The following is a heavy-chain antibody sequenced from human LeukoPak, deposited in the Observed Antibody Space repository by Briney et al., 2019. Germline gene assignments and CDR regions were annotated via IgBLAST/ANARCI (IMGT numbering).Heavy chain of an antibody. J-gene: IGHJ4*02. CDR1: GFTFSSYA. CDR3: AKDLAYCGGDCYSVRSPFDY. V-gene: IGHV3-23*01. D-gene: IGHD2-21*02. CDR2: ISGSGGST. Sequence: GGSLRLSCAASGFTFSSYAMSWFRQAPGKGLEWVSAISGSGGSTYYADSVKGRFTISRDNSKNTLYLQMNSLRAEDTAVYYCAKDLAYCGGDCYSVRSPFDYWGQGTLVTVSS.